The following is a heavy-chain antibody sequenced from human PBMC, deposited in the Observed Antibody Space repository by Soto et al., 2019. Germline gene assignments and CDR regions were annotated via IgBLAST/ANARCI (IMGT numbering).Heavy chain of an antibody. J-gene: IGHJ4*02. CDR2: ISGKSDYI. D-gene: IGHD6-19*01. CDR1: GFTFGDYA. Sequence: PGGALGLSCAVSGFTFGDYAMHWVRQVPGKGLQWVSGISGKSDYIGYADSVRGRFTVSRDSAKNSLYLEMKSLRAEDTALYYCVRGSHSSGWSTLDYWGQGSQVTVSS. CDR3: VRGSHSSGWSTLDY. V-gene: IGHV3-9*01.